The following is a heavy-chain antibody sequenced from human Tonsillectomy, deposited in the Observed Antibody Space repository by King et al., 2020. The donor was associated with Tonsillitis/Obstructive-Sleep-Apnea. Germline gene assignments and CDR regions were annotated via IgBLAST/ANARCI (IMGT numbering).Heavy chain of an antibody. J-gene: IGHJ3*02. CDR3: ARGYCSSPSCHGDDAFDI. CDR1: GGFISSSNW. V-gene: IGHV4-4*02. Sequence: QLQESGPGLVKPSGTLSLTCAVSGGFISSSNWWSWVRQPPGKGLEWIGKIYHSGSTDYNPSPRGRVTISVDKSTNHFSPRLSSVTAADTAVYYCARGYCSSPSCHGDDAFDIWGQGTMVTVSS. CDR2: IYHSGST. D-gene: IGHD2-2*01.